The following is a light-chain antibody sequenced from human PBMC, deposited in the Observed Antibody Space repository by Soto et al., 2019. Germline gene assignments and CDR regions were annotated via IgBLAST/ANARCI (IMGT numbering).Light chain of an antibody. CDR1: SSDVGSFNR. V-gene: IGLV2-18*02. CDR2: DVN. Sequence: QSVLTQPPSVSGSPGQSVAISCTGTSSDVGSFNRVSWYQQSPGTAPKLMIYDVNNRPSGVPDRFSGSKSGNAASLTISGIQAEDESDYYCSSFTTSDTYVFGTGTKLTVL. J-gene: IGLJ1*01. CDR3: SSFTTSDTYV.